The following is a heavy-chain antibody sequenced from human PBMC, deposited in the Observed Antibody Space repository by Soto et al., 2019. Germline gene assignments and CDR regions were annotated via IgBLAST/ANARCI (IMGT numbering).Heavy chain of an antibody. Sequence: GASVKVSCKASGGTFSSYAISWVRQAPGQGLEWMGGIIPIFGTANYAQKFQGRVTITADESTSTAYMELSSLRSEDTAVYYCARAPLRTGSGSYYHRYYYYYGMDVWGQGTTVTVSS. J-gene: IGHJ6*02. V-gene: IGHV1-69*13. CDR3: ARAPLRTGSGSYYHRYYYYYGMDV. CDR2: IIPIFGTA. CDR1: GGTFSSYA. D-gene: IGHD3-10*01.